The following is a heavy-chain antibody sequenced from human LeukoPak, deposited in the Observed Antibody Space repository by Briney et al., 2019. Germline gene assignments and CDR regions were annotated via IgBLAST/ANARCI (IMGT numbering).Heavy chain of an antibody. CDR1: GFTFSRYW. Sequence: GGSLRLSCAASGFTFSRYWMNWVRQAPGKGLEWVANIKRDGNEKNYVDSVKGRFSISRDNAKNSLYLQMNSLRAEDTAVYYCAKEGAYPIITYDSWGQGALVTVSS. D-gene: IGHD3-10*01. V-gene: IGHV3-7*01. J-gene: IGHJ5*01. CDR2: IKRDGNEK. CDR3: AKEGAYPIITYDS.